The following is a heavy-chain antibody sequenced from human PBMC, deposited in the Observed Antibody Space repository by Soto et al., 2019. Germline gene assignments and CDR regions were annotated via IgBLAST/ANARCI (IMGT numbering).Heavy chain of an antibody. J-gene: IGHJ6*02. CDR2: IGTAGDT. D-gene: IGHD3-3*01. CDR1: GFTFSSYD. CDR3: ARSNFWSGYYHGMDV. Sequence: GGSLRLSCAASGFTFSSYDMHWVRQATGKGLEWVSAIGTAGDTYYPGSVKGRFTISRENAKNSLYLQMNSLRAEDTAVYYCARSNFWSGYYHGMDVWGQGTTVTVSS. V-gene: IGHV3-13*01.